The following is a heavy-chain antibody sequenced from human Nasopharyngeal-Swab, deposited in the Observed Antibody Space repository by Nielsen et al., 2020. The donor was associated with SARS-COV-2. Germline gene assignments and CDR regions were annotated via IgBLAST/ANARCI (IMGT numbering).Heavy chain of an antibody. CDR2: IDPSDSYS. CDR3: ARRSFYYGSGTVRGMDV. J-gene: IGHJ6*02. V-gene: IGHV5-10-1*01. Sequence: KVSRKGCGYSFSSYWISWVRQTPGKGLEGMGIIDPSDSYSNYSPSFQGHVTIPVDKSLSTAFLQWSSLKASDTAVYYCARRSFYYGSGTVRGMDVWGQGTTVTVSS. CDR1: GYSFSSYW. D-gene: IGHD3-10*01.